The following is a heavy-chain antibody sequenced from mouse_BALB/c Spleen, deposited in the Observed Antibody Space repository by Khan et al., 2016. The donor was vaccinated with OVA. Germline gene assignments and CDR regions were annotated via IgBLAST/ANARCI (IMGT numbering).Heavy chain of an antibody. CDR1: GFSLTNYG. CDR3: ARQPYYHYYIMDY. Sequence: VQLVESGPGLVAPSQSLSITCTISGFSLTNYGVHWVRQPPEKGLEWLVVIWSDGSATYNSALKSRLSISKDNSKKQVFLKMNSLQTDDTAMYYCARQPYYHYYIMDYWGQGTSVTVSS. CDR2: IWSDGSA. V-gene: IGHV2-6-1*01. J-gene: IGHJ4*01. D-gene: IGHD2-10*01.